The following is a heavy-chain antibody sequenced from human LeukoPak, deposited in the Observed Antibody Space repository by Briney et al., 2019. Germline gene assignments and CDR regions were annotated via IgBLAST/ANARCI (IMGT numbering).Heavy chain of an antibody. V-gene: IGHV1-2*02. J-gene: IGHJ4*02. Sequence: GASVKVSCKASGYTFTGYHMHWVRQAPGQGLEWMGWINPNSGGTNYAQKFQGRVTMTRDTSISTAYMELSRLRSDDTAVYYCARASHSSGWFFFLDYWGQGTLVTVSS. CDR3: ARASHSSGWFFFLDY. CDR1: GYTFTGYH. CDR2: INPNSGGT. D-gene: IGHD6-19*01.